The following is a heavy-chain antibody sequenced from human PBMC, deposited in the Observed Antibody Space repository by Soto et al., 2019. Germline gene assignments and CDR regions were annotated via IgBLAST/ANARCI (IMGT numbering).Heavy chain of an antibody. D-gene: IGHD2-15*01. V-gene: IGHV4-59*01. Sequence: SETLSLTCTVSGGSISSYYWSWIRQPPGKGLEWIGYIYYSGSTNYNPSLKSRVTISVDTSKNQFSLKLSSVTAADMAVYYCARVPSTRAVGYCSGGSCYYNWFDPWGQGTLVTVSS. J-gene: IGHJ5*02. CDR1: GGSISSYY. CDR2: IYYSGST. CDR3: ARVPSTRAVGYCSGGSCYYNWFDP.